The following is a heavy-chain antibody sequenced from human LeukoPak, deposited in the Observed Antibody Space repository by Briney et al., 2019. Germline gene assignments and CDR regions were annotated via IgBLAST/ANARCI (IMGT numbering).Heavy chain of an antibody. J-gene: IGHJ5*02. CDR3: AKDLIAAAGTDWFDP. Sequence: GGSLRLSCAASGFTFSSYAMSWVRQAPGKGLEGVSAISGSGGSTYYADSVKGRFTISRDNSKNTLYLQMNSLRAEDTAVYYCAKDLIAAAGTDWFDPWGQGTLVTVSS. V-gene: IGHV3-23*01. D-gene: IGHD6-13*01. CDR2: ISGSGGST. CDR1: GFTFSSYA.